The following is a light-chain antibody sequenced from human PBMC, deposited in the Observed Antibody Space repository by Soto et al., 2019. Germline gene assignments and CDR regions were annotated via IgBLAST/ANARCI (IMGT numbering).Light chain of an antibody. CDR3: LQDRHYPRT. V-gene: IGKV1-6*01. CDR1: EGIRND. J-gene: IGKJ1*01. CDR2: AAS. Sequence: AIQMTQSPSSLSASVGDRVTITCRASEGIRNDLGWYQQKPGKPPKLLIYAASSLQRVVPSRFSGSGSGTDFTLTISSLQPEDFATYSCLQDRHYPRTFGQGTKVEIK.